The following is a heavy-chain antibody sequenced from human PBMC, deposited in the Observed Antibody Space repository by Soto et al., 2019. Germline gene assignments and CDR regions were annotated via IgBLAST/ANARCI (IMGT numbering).Heavy chain of an antibody. D-gene: IGHD3-3*01. CDR3: ARGHYDFWSGYFATIDY. Sequence: PSETLSLTCTFSGCSISSYYWSWIRQPPGKGLEWIGYIHYSGSTKYNPSLKSRVTISADTSKNQFSLKLSSVTAADTAVYYCARGHYDFWSGYFATIDYWGQGTLVTVSS. J-gene: IGHJ4*02. V-gene: IGHV4-59*08. CDR1: GCSISSYY. CDR2: IHYSGST.